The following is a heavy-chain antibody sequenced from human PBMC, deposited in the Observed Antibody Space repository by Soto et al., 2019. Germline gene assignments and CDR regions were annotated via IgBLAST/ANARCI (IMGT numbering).Heavy chain of an antibody. CDR1: GGSISSYD. V-gene: IGHV4-59*01. Sequence: TTETLSLTCTVSGGSISSYDWSWIRQPPGKGLEWIGYIYYSRSTNYNPSGKSRVTISVDASKNHFSLKLSSVTAADTPVYYCARIVIVREARDYWAQGTLVTVSS. D-gene: IGHD2-2*01. CDR3: ARIVIVREARDY. CDR2: IYYSRST. J-gene: IGHJ4*02.